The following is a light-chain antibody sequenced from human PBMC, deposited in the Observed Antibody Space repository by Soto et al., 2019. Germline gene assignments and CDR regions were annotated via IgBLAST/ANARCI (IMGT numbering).Light chain of an antibody. Sequence: SYELTQPPSVSVAPGQTATITCGGNIIGSKSVHWYQQRPGQAPVLVVYDDSDRPSGIPERFSGSNSGNTATLTISWVEAGDEADYYCQVWDGRVLFGGGTKVTVL. J-gene: IGLJ2*01. CDR3: QVWDGRVL. CDR2: DDS. V-gene: IGLV3-21*02. CDR1: IIGSKS.